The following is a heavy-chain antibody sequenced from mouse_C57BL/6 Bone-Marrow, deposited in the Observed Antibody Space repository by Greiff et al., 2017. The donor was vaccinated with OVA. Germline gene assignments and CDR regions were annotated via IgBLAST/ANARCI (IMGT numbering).Heavy chain of an antibody. Sequence: VQLQQPGAELVKPGASVKLSCKASGYTFTSYWMHWVKQRPGQGLEWIGMIHPNSGSTNYNEKFKSKATLTVDKSSSTAYMQLSSLTSEDSAVYYCARSGLRRFLFDDWGQGTTLTVSS. CDR2: IHPNSGST. CDR1: GYTFTSYW. J-gene: IGHJ2*01. CDR3: ARSGLRRFLFDD. V-gene: IGHV1-64*01. D-gene: IGHD2-4*01.